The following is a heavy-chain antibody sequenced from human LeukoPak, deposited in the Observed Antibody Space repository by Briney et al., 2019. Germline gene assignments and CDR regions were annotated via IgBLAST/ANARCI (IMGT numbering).Heavy chain of an antibody. D-gene: IGHD3-22*01. Sequence: GGSLRLSCAASGFTFSSYAMSWVRQAPGKGLEWVSAISGSGGSTYYADFVKGRFTISRDNSKNTLYLQMNSLRAEDTAVYYCAKDRNYYDSSGYYSSSDYWGQGTLVTVSS. J-gene: IGHJ4*02. V-gene: IGHV3-23*01. CDR3: AKDRNYYDSSGYYSSSDY. CDR1: GFTFSSYA. CDR2: ISGSGGST.